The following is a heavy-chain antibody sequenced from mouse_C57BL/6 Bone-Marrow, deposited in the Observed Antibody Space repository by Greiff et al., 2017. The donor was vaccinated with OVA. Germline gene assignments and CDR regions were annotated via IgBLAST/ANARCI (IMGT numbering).Heavy chain of an antibody. CDR1: GYTFTSYW. V-gene: IGHV1-50*01. CDR2: IDPSDSYT. CDR3: ARGDGYVLWYFDV. J-gene: IGHJ1*03. D-gene: IGHD2-2*01. Sequence: QVQLQQPGAELVKPGASVKLSCKASGYTFTSYWMQWVKQRPGQGLEWIGEIDPSDSYTNSNQKFKGKATLTVDTSSSTAYMQLSSLTSEDAAVYYCARGDGYVLWYFDVWGTGTTVTVSS.